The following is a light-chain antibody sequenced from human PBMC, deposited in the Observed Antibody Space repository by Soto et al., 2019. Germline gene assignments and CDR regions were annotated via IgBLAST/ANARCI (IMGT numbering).Light chain of an antibody. Sequence: DIQMTQSPSTLSASVGDRVTITCRASQDINRWLAWYQQKPGKAPKILIYNADTLESGVPSRFSGSGYGTEFTLTISSLQPEDFATYYCQQSYSTPRRFGQGTKVDIK. CDR1: QDINRW. CDR2: NAD. J-gene: IGKJ1*01. CDR3: QQSYSTPRR. V-gene: IGKV1-5*01.